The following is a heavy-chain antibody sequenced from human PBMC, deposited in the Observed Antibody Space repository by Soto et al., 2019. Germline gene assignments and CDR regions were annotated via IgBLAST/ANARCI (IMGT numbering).Heavy chain of an antibody. CDR1: GYTFTSYD. CDR2: MNPNSGNT. Sequence: QVQLVQSGAEVKKPGAAVKIACKASGYTFTSYDINWVRQAAGQGLEWMGWMNPNSGNTGYAQKFQGRVTMTRNTSISTAYMELSSLRSEDTAVYYCARYSPVDWYFDLWGRGTLVTVSS. CDR3: ARYSPVDWYFDL. J-gene: IGHJ2*01. V-gene: IGHV1-8*01. D-gene: IGHD6-13*01.